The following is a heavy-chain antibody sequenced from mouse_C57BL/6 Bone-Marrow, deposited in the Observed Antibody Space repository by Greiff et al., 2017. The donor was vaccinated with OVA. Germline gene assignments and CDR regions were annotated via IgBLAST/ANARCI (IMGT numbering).Heavy chain of an antibody. J-gene: IGHJ1*03. CDR2: INPNNGGT. CDR3: ARDYYGSSWYFDV. V-gene: IGHV1-26*01. Sequence: EVQLQQSGPELVKPGASVKISCKASGYTFTDYYMNWVKQSHGKSLEWIGDINPNNGGTSYNQKFKGKATLTVDKSSSTAYMELRSLTSEDSAVYYCARDYYGSSWYFDVCGTGTTVTVSS. CDR1: GYTFTDYY. D-gene: IGHD1-1*01.